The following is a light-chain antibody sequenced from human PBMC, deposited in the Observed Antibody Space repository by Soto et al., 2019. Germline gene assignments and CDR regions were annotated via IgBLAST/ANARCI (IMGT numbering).Light chain of an antibody. V-gene: IGKV3-11*01. CDR1: QNISSY. CDR2: DVS. Sequence: EIVLTQSPATLSLSPGERVTLSCRASQNISSYLIWYQQKPGQAPRLLMYDVSNRATGIPARFSGSGSGTDFTLTISSLEPEDLAVYYCQQRSNWPRTFGQGTKVDIK. CDR3: QQRSNWPRT. J-gene: IGKJ1*01.